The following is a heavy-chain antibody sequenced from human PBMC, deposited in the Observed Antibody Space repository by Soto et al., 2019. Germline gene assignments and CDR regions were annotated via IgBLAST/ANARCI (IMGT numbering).Heavy chain of an antibody. CDR1: GGSISSYY. CDR3: ARDRDSSGWYYFDY. J-gene: IGHJ4*02. D-gene: IGHD6-19*01. V-gene: IGHV4-59*01. CDR2: IYYSGST. Sequence: PWETLSLTCTVSGGSISSYYWSWIRQPPGKGLEWIGYIYYSGSTNYNLSLKSRVTISVDTSKNQFSLKLSSVTAADTAVYYCARDRDSSGWYYFDYWGQGTLVTVSS.